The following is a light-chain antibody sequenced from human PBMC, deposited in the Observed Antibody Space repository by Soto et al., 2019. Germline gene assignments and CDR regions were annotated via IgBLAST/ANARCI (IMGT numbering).Light chain of an antibody. Sequence: EIVLTQSPGTLSLSPGERATLSCRASQSVSNNYLAWYQQKPGQAPRLLIYGASNRATGIPDRFSGSGSGTDFTLTISRLEPEDFAVYYCQQYNHWPPWLTFGGGTKVEVK. V-gene: IGKV3-20*01. J-gene: IGKJ4*01. CDR2: GAS. CDR3: QQYNHWPPWLT. CDR1: QSVSNNY.